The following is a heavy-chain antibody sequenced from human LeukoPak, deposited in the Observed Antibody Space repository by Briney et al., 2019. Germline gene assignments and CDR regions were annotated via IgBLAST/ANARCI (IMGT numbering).Heavy chain of an antibody. Sequence: ASVKVSCKASGYTFSTFGISWGRKAPEQGLGWLGGMSPGNGNTNYAQTLQGRVSMTRDTSTSTAYMQLRSLRSDDTAVYYCARVSVGSGYDAFEIWGQGTMVTVSS. CDR3: ARVSVGSGYDAFEI. CDR2: MSPGNGNT. J-gene: IGHJ3*02. CDR1: GYTFSTFG. V-gene: IGHV1-18*01. D-gene: IGHD6-19*01.